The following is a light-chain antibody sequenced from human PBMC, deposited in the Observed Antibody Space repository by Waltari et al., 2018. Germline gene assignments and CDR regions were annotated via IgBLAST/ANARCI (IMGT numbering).Light chain of an antibody. CDR1: QSVLYSSNNKNY. V-gene: IGKV4-1*01. Sequence: DIVMTQSPDSLAVSLGERATINCKSRQSVLYSSNNKNYLAWYQQKPGQPPKLLIYWASTRESGVPDRFSGSGSGTDFTLTISSLHAEDVAVYYCQQYYSTPLTFGQGTKLEIK. CDR3: QQYYSTPLT. CDR2: WAS. J-gene: IGKJ2*01.